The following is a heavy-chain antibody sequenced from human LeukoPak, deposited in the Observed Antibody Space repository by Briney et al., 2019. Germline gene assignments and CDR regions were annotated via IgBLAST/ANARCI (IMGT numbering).Heavy chain of an antibody. CDR3: ARGAFDI. Sequence: SETLSLTCTVSGGSISSSSYYWAWIRQPPGKGLEWIGSIYYSGSTYYNPSLKSRVTISVDTSKNQFSLKLSSVTAADTAVYYCARGAFDIWGQGTMVTVSS. V-gene: IGHV4-39*07. CDR2: IYYSGST. CDR1: GGSISSSSYY. J-gene: IGHJ3*02.